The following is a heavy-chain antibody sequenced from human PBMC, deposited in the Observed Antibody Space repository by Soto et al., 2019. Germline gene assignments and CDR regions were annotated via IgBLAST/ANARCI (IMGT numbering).Heavy chain of an antibody. CDR2: ISAYNGNT. J-gene: IGHJ4*02. Sequence: ASVKVSCKASGYTFTSYGISWVRQAPRQGLEWMGWISAYNGNTNYAQKLQGRVTMTTDTSTSTAYMELRSLRSDDTAVYYCARGTMVRGVIMSSVYWGQGTLVTVSS. CDR3: ARGTMVRGVIMSSVY. CDR1: GYTFTSYG. D-gene: IGHD3-10*01. V-gene: IGHV1-18*04.